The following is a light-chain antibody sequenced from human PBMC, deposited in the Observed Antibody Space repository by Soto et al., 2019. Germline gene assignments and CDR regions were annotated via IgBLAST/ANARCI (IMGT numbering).Light chain of an antibody. CDR2: EVN. J-gene: IGLJ3*02. CDR1: SSDVGGYNY. Sequence: LTQPPSASGSPGQSVTISCTGTSSDVGGYNYVYWYQQHPGKAPKVMIYEVNKRPSGVPDRFSGSKSGNTASLTISGLHAEDEADYYCKSYSGINNWVFGGGTKLTVL. V-gene: IGLV2-8*01. CDR3: KSYSGINNWV.